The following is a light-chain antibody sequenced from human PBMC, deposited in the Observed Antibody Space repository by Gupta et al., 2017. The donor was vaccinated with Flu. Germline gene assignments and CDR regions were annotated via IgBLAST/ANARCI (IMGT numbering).Light chain of an antibody. V-gene: IGLV7-46*01. Sequence: GTVTLTCGSSTGAVTSGHYPYWFQQTPGQATMTRIYDTSNKHSWTPALFSGSLLGGNAATNLSGAQAEEDAYYYCSLSTSGALVFGGGTKLTVL. CDR3: SLSTSGALV. CDR2: DTS. CDR1: TGAVTSGHY. J-gene: IGLJ3*02.